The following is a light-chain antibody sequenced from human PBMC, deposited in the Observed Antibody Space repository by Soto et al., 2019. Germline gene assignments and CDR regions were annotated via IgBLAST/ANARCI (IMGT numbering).Light chain of an antibody. CDR2: GAS. CDR1: QSIDSN. V-gene: IGKV3D-15*01. CDR3: QQYNSYSPFT. Sequence: EIVMTQSPATLSVSPGDGATLSCRASQSIDSNLAWYQQKPGQTPRLLIYGASTRPTGIPARFSGSGSGTEFTLTISSLQPDDFATYYCQQYNSYSPFTFGPGTKVDIK. J-gene: IGKJ3*01.